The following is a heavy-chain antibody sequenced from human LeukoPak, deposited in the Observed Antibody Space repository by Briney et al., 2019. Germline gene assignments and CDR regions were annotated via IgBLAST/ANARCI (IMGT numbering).Heavy chain of an antibody. V-gene: IGHV1-69*13. J-gene: IGHJ6*04. D-gene: IGHD5-12*01. CDR1: GGTFSSHA. Sequence: ASVKVSCKASGGTFSSHAISWVRQAPGQGLEWMGGSIPIFGTTNYAQNFQGRVTISVNESTSTAYMELSSLRSEDTAVYYCATGYVLSGLGVWGKGTTVTIS. CDR2: SIPIFGTT. CDR3: ATGYVLSGLGV.